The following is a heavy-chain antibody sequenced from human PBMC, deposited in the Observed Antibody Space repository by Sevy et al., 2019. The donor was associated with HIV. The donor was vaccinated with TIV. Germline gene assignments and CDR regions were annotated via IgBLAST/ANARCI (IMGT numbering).Heavy chain of an antibody. CDR3: AREGSGGFDY. V-gene: IGHV3-7*01. CDR2: IKQDGSKR. Sequence: GGFLRLSCAASGFSFSSYWMSWVRQAPGKGLEWVANIKQDGSKREYVDSVKGRLTISRDNGKNSVYLQMDSLRAEDTAVYYCAREGSGGFDYWGQGTLVTVSS. J-gene: IGHJ4*02. D-gene: IGHD2-15*01. CDR1: GFSFSSYW.